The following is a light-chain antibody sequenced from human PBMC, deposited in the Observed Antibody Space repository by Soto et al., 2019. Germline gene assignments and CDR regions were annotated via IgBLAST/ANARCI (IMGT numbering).Light chain of an antibody. CDR2: AAS. CDR1: QSINTY. V-gene: IGKV1-39*01. J-gene: IGKJ1*01. Sequence: DIQMTQSPSSLSASVGDRVTIACRTSQSINTYLNWYQQKPGKGPELLIYAASNLQSGVPSRFSGSGSATDFTLTINSLQPEDFATYFCQQSYSTPRTFGQGTKVDIK. CDR3: QQSYSTPRT.